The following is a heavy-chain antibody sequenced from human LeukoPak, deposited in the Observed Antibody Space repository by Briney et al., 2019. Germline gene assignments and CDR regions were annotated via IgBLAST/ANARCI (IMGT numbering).Heavy chain of an antibody. CDR1: GLTFSDYY. Sequence: KPGGSLRLSCAAYGLTFSDYYMSWIRQAPGKGLEWVSYISIGSSYTNYADSVKGRFTISRDDAKNSLYLQMNSLRAEDTAVYYCARGHYELWFWGQGTLVTVSS. J-gene: IGHJ1*01. D-gene: IGHD3-16*01. CDR2: ISIGSSYT. V-gene: IGHV3-11*06. CDR3: ARGHYELWF.